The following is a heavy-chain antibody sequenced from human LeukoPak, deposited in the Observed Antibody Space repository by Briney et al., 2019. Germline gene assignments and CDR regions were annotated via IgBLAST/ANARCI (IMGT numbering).Heavy chain of an antibody. D-gene: IGHD6-13*01. V-gene: IGHV1-2*02. CDR2: INPNSGGT. J-gene: IGHJ5*02. CDR3: ARTLRSSSWYSERSLFDP. Sequence: ASVKVSCKASGYTFTGYYMHWVRQAPGQGLEWMGWINPNSGGTNYAQKFQGRVTMTRDMSISTAYMELSRLRSDDTAVYYCARTLRSSSWYSERSLFDPWGQGTLVTVSS. CDR1: GYTFTGYY.